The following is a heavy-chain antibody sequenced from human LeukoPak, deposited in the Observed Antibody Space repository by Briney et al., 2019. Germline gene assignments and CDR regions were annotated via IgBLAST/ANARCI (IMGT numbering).Heavy chain of an antibody. J-gene: IGHJ3*02. CDR1: GYTLTELS. D-gene: IGHD6-13*01. CDR2: FDPEDGET. CDR3: ATRFISSSCYGDAFDI. Sequence: ASVKVSCEVSGYTLTELSMHWVRQAPGKGLEWMGGFDPEDGETIYAQKFQGRVTMTEDTSTDTAYMELSSLRSEDTAVYYCATRFISSSCYGDAFDIWGQGTMVTVSS. V-gene: IGHV1-24*01.